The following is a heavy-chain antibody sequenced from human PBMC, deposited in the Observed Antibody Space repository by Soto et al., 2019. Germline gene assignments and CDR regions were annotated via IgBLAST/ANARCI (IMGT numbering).Heavy chain of an antibody. Sequence: ASVKVSCKASGYTFTGHYMHWVRQAPGQGLEWMGWINPNSVGTNYAQKFQGRVTMTRDTSISTAYMELSRLRSDDTAVYYCAREPMVRAAHGFDIWGQGTLVTV. J-gene: IGHJ3*02. V-gene: IGHV1-2*02. D-gene: IGHD3-10*01. CDR3: AREPMVRAAHGFDI. CDR2: INPNSVGT. CDR1: GYTFTGHY.